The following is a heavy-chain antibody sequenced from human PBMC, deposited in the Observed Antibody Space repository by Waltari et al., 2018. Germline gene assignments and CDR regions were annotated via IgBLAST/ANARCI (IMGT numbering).Heavy chain of an antibody. CDR1: GFTFISPS. J-gene: IGHJ4*02. D-gene: IGHD6-6*01. CDR2: ISSSSSYI. Sequence: EVQLVESGGGLVKPGGSLRVSCPDSGFTFISPSLNWVRQAPGKGLEWVSSISSSSSYIYYADSVKGRFTISRDNAKNSLYLQMNSLRAEDTAVYYCARSIVPRSGFDYWGQGTLVTVSS. V-gene: IGHV3-21*01. CDR3: ARSIVPRSGFDY.